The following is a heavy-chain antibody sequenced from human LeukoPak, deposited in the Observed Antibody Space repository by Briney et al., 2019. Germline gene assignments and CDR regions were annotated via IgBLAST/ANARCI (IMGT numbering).Heavy chain of an antibody. D-gene: IGHD3-10*01. V-gene: IGHV1-2*02. J-gene: IGHJ4*02. CDR2: INPNSGGT. Sequence: ASVKVSCKASGYTFTGYYMHWVRQAPGQGLEWMGWINPNSGGTNYAQKFQGRITMTRDTSISTAYMELSRLRSDDTAVYYCARELMWYYYGSGSYSGIDYWGQGTLVTVSS. CDR3: ARELMWYYYGSGSYSGIDY. CDR1: GYTFTGYY.